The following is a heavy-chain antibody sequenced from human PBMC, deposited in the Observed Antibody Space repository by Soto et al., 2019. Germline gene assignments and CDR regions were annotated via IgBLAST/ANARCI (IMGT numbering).Heavy chain of an antibody. CDR2: INAGNGNT. V-gene: IGHV1-3*01. J-gene: IGHJ6*02. CDR3: ARDGGQQRYNFWSGSYQTRYCNYGLDV. Sequence: GASVKVSCKASGYTFTSYTLHWVRQAPGQRLEWMGWINAGNGNTKYSQKFQGRVTITRDTSASTVYMGLSSLTSEDTAMYYCARDGGQQRYNFWSGSYQTRYCNYGLDVWGQGTTVTVSS. CDR1: GYTFTSYT. D-gene: IGHD3-3*01.